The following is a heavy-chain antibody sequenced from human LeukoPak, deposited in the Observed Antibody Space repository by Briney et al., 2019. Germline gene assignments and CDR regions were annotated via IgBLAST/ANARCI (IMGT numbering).Heavy chain of an antibody. V-gene: IGHV4-34*01. D-gene: IGHD7-27*01. CDR3: ARRVSNWGSLDY. Sequence: PSETLSLTCAVYGGSFSGYYWSWIRQPPGKGLEWIGEINHSGSTNYNPSLKSRVTISVDTSKNQFSLKLSSVTAADTAVYYCARRVSNWGSLDYWGQGTLVTVSS. CDR2: INHSGST. J-gene: IGHJ4*02. CDR1: GGSFSGYY.